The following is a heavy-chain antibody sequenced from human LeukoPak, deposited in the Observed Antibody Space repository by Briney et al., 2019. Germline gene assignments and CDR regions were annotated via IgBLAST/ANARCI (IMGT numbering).Heavy chain of an antibody. CDR3: ARQGVVGATGFDF. Sequence: PSETLSLTCSVSGGSISELSYYWGWIRQPPGKGLGWIGNIYYSGSTYNNPSLESRVVISVDTSRNQFSLKLTSVTATDTAVYYCARQGVVGATGFDFWGQGILVTVSS. V-gene: IGHV4-39*01. J-gene: IGHJ4*02. CDR1: GGSISELSYY. CDR2: IYYSGST. D-gene: IGHD1-26*01.